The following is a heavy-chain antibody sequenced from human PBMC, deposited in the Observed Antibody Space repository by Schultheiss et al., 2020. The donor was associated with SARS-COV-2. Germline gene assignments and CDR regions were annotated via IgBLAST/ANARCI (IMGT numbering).Heavy chain of an antibody. D-gene: IGHD3-22*01. CDR2: VTHSGST. J-gene: IGHJ4*02. CDR1: GGSFSDHY. V-gene: IGHV4-34*01. Sequence: SQTLSLTCAVSGGSFSDHYCTWIRQSPGKGLEYIGEVTHSGSTDYNPSLKSRVTISLDTSKNQFSLNLTAVTAADTAVYYCARIDSSGYYAYDYWGQGTLVTVSS. CDR3: ARIDSSGYYAYDY.